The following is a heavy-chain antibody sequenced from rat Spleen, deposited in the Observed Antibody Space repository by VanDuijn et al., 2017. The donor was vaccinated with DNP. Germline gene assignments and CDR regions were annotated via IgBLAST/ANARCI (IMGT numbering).Heavy chain of an antibody. CDR1: GFSFSYYY. V-gene: IGHV5-25*01. CDR3: ARPDA. Sequence: EVQLVESGGGLVQPGRSLKLSCAASGFSFSYYYMAWVRQAPTKGLEWVAYIGSPAYGAYYGDSVKGRVTISRDNAKSTLYLQMDSLKSEDTATYYCARPDAWGQGTSITVSS. J-gene: IGHJ4*01. CDR2: IGSPAYGA.